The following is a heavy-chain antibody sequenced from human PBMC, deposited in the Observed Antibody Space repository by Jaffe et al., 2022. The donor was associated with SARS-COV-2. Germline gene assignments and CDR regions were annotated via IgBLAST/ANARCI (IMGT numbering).Heavy chain of an antibody. CDR1: GFTFSSYN. CDR2: ISSSGYT. D-gene: IGHD7-27*01. CDR3: ARAEFATGGFHF. Sequence: EVQLVESGGGLVRPGGSLRLSCAASGFTFSSYNMNWVRRAPGKGLEWVSSISSSGYTHYGDSVKGRFTISRDNLKNSLYLQMESLRADDTAVYYCARAEFATGGFHFWGQGTLVNVSS. V-gene: IGHV3-21*06. J-gene: IGHJ1*01.